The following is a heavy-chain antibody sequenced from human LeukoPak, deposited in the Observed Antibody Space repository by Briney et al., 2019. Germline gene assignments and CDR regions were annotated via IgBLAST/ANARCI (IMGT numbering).Heavy chain of an antibody. CDR1: GGSFSGYY. D-gene: IGHD2-15*01. V-gene: IGHV4-34*01. CDR2: INHSGST. Sequence: NPSETLSLTCAVYGGSFSGYYWSWIRQPPGKGLEWIGEINHSGSTNYNPSLKSRVTISVDTSKNQFSLKLSSVTAADTAVYYCARIGRPGYCSGGSCYGLDYWGQGTLVTVSS. J-gene: IGHJ4*02. CDR3: ARIGRPGYCSGGSCYGLDY.